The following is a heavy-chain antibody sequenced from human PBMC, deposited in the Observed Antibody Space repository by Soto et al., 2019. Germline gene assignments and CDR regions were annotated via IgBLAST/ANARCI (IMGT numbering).Heavy chain of an antibody. D-gene: IGHD3-3*01. Sequence: GGSLRLSCAASGFTLSSYAMSWVRQAPGKGLEWVSAISGSGGSTYYADSVKGRFTISRDNSKNTLYLQMNSLRAEDTAVYYCAKDPRSISITIFGVVISGFDYWGQGTLVTVSS. CDR3: AKDPRSISITIFGVVISGFDY. CDR2: ISGSGGST. J-gene: IGHJ4*02. CDR1: GFTLSSYA. V-gene: IGHV3-23*01.